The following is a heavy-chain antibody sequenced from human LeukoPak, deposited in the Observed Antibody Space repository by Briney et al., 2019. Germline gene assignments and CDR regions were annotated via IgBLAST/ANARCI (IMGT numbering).Heavy chain of an antibody. V-gene: IGHV3-74*01. CDR1: GFTFSIYW. Sequence: GGSLRLSCAASGFTFSIYWMHWVRQAPGKGLVWVSRINTDGSSTSYADSVKSRFTISRDNAKNTLYLQMNSLRAEDTAVYYCARDNWGYYGSGDLDYWGQGTLVTVSS. CDR3: ARDNWGYYGSGDLDY. CDR2: INTDGSST. D-gene: IGHD3-10*01. J-gene: IGHJ4*02.